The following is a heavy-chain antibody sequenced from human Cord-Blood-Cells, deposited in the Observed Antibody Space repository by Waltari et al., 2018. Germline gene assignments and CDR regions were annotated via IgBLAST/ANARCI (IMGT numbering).Heavy chain of an antibody. V-gene: IGHV1-3*01. J-gene: IGHJ3*02. CDR1: GNTSISYP. CDR2: INAGNGNT. D-gene: IGHD7-27*01. CDR3: AREALWGKLGIDAFDI. Sequence: QVQLVQSGAEVKKPGASVRVSCKPSGNTSISYPMHWLRRPPGQRLEWMGWINAGNGNTKYSQKFQGRVTITRDTSASTAYMELSSLRSEDTAVYYCAREALWGKLGIDAFDIWGQGTMVTVSS.